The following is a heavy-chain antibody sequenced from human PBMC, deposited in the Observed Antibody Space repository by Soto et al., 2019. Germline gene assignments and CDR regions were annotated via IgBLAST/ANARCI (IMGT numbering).Heavy chain of an antibody. CDR3: ARGVLPAAIREFDY. CDR1: GYTFTGYY. CDR2: INPNSGGT. Sequence: QVQLVQSGAEVKKPGASVKVSCKTSGYTFTGYYIHWVRQAPGQGLEWMGWINPNSGGTNYAQKFQDWVTMTSDTSISTAYMELSRLRSDDTAVYYCARGVLPAAIREFDYWGQGTLVTVSS. D-gene: IGHD2-2*01. J-gene: IGHJ4*02. V-gene: IGHV1-2*04.